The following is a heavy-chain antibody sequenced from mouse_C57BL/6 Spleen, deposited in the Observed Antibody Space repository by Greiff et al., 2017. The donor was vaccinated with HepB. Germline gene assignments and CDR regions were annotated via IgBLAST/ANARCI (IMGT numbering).Heavy chain of an antibody. CDR2: ISYDGSN. CDR3: ARLGTAWYFDV. V-gene: IGHV3-6*01. CDR1: GYSITSGYY. Sequence: EVKLMESGPGLVKPSQSLSLTCSVTGYSITSGYYWNWIRQFPGNKLEWMGYISYDGSNNYNPSLKNRISITRDTSKNQFFLKLNSVTTEDTATYYCARLGTAWYFDVWGTGTTVTVSS. D-gene: IGHD1-2*01. J-gene: IGHJ1*03.